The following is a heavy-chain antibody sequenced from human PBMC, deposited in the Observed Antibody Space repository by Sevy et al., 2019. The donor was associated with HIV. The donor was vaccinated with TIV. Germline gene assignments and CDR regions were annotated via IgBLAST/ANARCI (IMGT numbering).Heavy chain of an antibody. V-gene: IGHV3-30-3*01. CDR1: GFTFSSYA. Sequence: GGSLRLSCAASGFTFSSYAMHWVRQAPGKGLEWVAVISYDGSNKYYADSVKGRFTISRDNSKNTLYLQMNSLRAEDTAVYYCARFQSITMVRGVSITDDTSDIWGQGTMVTVSS. J-gene: IGHJ3*02. CDR2: ISYDGSNK. D-gene: IGHD3-10*01. CDR3: ARFQSITMVRGVSITDDTSDI.